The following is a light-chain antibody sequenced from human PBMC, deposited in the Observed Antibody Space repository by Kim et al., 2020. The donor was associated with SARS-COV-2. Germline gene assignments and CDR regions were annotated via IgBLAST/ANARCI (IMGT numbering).Light chain of an antibody. V-gene: IGLV2-8*01. Sequence: GLSGHHSFTGTSGDVGGYNSGSWCQPPPGKAPKLMIYEFTKRPSGVPDRFSGSKSGNTASLTVSGLQAEDEADYYCNSYAGNNVLVFGGGTQLTVL. CDR3: NSYAGNNVLV. J-gene: IGLJ3*02. CDR2: EFT. CDR1: SGDVGGYNS.